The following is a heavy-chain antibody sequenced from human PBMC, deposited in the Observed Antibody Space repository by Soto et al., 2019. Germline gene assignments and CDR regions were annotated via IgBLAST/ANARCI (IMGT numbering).Heavy chain of an antibody. D-gene: IGHD3-3*01. J-gene: IGHJ3*02. CDR1: GGTFSSYT. CDR3: ARSGPGYDFWSGYDPYAFDI. CDR2: IIPILGIA. Sequence: ASVKVSCKASGGTFSSYTISWVRQAPGQGLEWMGRIIPILGIANYAQKFQGRVTITADKSTSTAYMELSSLRSEDTAVYYCARSGPGYDFWSGYDPYAFDIWGQGTMVTVSS. V-gene: IGHV1-69*02.